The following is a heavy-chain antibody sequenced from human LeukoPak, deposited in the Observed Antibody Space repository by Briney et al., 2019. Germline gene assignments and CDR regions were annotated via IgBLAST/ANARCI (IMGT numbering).Heavy chain of an antibody. J-gene: IGHJ4*02. CDR3: ARVPYTYGSLPYYFDS. Sequence: KASETLSLTCTVSGGSINSGDYYWSWIRQPPKKGLEWIGYIYYSGSTYYSPSLKSRVAISVDTSNNQFSLNLSSVTAADTAVYYCARVPYTYGSLPYYFDSWGQGTLVTVSS. V-gene: IGHV4-30-4*01. D-gene: IGHD5-18*01. CDR2: IYYSGST. CDR1: GGSINSGDYY.